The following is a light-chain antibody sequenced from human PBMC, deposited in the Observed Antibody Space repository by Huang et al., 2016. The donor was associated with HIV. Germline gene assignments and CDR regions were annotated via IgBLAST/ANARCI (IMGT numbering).Light chain of an antibody. CDR3: QQYGTFPYT. CDR1: QGVHNSY. J-gene: IGKJ2*01. Sequence: PGEGASLSCRASQGVHNSYLAWYQQKPGQAPRLLIFGASNRATGVPHRFRGSESGTDFTLTISGLYPEDFAVYYCQQYGTFPYTFGQGTKLDI. V-gene: IGKV3-20*01. CDR2: GAS.